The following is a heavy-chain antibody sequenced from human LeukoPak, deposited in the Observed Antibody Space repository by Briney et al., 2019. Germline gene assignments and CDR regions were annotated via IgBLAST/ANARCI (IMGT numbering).Heavy chain of an antibody. CDR2: ISSNGGST. D-gene: IGHD3-16*02. CDR3: ARAGGVWGSYRYYDY. V-gene: IGHV3-64*01. CDR1: GFTFSSYA. J-gene: IGHJ4*02. Sequence: GGSLRLSCAASGFTFSSYAMRWVRQAPGKGLEYVSDISSNGGSTYYANSVKGRFTISRDNSKNTLYLQMGSLRAEDMAVYYCARAGGVWGSYRYYDYWGQGTLVTVSS.